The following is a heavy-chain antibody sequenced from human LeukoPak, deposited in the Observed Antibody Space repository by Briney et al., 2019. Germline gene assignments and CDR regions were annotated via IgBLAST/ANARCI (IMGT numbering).Heavy chain of an antibody. CDR3: ARADFDWLFRFAPNWFDP. V-gene: IGHV3-74*01. J-gene: IGHJ5*02. Sequence: GGSLRLSCAASGFTFSSYWMHWVRQAPGKGLVWVSRINSDGSSTSYADSVKGRFTNSRDNAKNTLYLQMNSLRAEDTAVYYCARADFDWLFRFAPNWFDPWGQGTLVTVSS. CDR2: INSDGSST. D-gene: IGHD3-9*01. CDR1: GFTFSSYW.